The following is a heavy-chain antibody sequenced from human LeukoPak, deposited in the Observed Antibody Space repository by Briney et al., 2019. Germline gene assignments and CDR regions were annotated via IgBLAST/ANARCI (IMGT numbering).Heavy chain of an antibody. D-gene: IGHD2-2*02. Sequence: PGGSLRLSCAASGFTFDDYAMHWVRQAPGKGLEWVSLISGDGGSTYYADSVKGRFTISRDNSKNSLYLQMNSLRTEDTALYYCAKDIETPATPHTSYYYYYYGMDVWGQGTTVTVSS. J-gene: IGHJ6*02. CDR2: ISGDGGST. CDR3: AKDIETPATPHTSYYYYYYGMDV. CDR1: GFTFDDYA. V-gene: IGHV3-43*02.